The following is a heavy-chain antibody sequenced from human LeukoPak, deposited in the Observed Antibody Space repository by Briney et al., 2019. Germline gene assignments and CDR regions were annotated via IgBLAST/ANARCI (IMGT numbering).Heavy chain of an antibody. CDR3: ASQGVLLWFGEPTLGTDV. Sequence: ASVKVSCKASGYTFTGYYMHWVRQAPGQGLEWMGWINPNSGGTNYAQKFQGRVTMTRDTSISTAYMELSRLRSDDTAVYYCASQGVLLWFGEPTLGTDVWGQGTTVTVSS. V-gene: IGHV1-2*02. J-gene: IGHJ6*02. CDR2: INPNSGGT. D-gene: IGHD3-10*01. CDR1: GYTFTGYY.